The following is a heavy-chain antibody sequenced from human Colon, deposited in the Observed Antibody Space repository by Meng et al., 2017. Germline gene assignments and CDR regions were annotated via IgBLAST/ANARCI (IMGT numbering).Heavy chain of an antibody. CDR1: GGPINSADYY. Sequence: QVQLQESGPGVVKASQTLSLTCTISGGPINSADYYWNWIRQSPGKGLEWLGYIHSSGNTYYTPSLKSRLTMSLDTSKNQFSLRLTSVTAADTAVYYCARNPVIPDARTFDFWGQGALVTVSS. CDR2: IHSSGNT. V-gene: IGHV4-30-4*01. J-gene: IGHJ4*02. D-gene: IGHD2-2*01. CDR3: ARNPVIPDARTFDF.